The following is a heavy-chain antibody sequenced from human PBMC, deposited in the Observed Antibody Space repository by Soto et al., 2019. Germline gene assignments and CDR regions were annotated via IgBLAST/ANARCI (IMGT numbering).Heavy chain of an antibody. CDR2: ISAYNGNT. CDR1: CYTFTSYG. V-gene: IGHV1-18*01. Sequence: ASVKVSCKASCYTFTSYGMSWVRQAPGQGLEWMGWISAYNGNTNYAQKLQGRVTMTTDTSTSTAYMELRSLRSDDTAVYYCARDTLQLIAVAGTVLRWFDLWGQRTFVTVS. D-gene: IGHD6-13*01. J-gene: IGHJ5*02. CDR3: ARDTLQLIAVAGTVLRWFDL.